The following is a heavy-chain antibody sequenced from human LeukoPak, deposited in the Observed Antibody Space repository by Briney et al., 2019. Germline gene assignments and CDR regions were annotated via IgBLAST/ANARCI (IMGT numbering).Heavy chain of an antibody. J-gene: IGHJ3*01. D-gene: IGHD6-13*01. CDR2: IYYSSGST. V-gene: IGHV4-61*08. Sequence: PSEALSLTCTVSGASVSSGGYYWTWIRQPPGKGLEWIGYIYYSSGSTDYNPSLKSRVTISVDTSTNQFSLRLSSVTDEDTAVFYCARRLRMAAGWDAIDLWGQGTMVTVSS. CDR1: GASVSSGGYY. CDR3: ARRLRMAAGWDAIDL.